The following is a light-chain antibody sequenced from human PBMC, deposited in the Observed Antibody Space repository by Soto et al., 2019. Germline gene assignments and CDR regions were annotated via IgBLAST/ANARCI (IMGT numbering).Light chain of an antibody. Sequence: EIVMTQSPATLSVSPGQRATLSCRASQSVSNNLAWYQQTPGQAPRLLIYGASTRATGIPARFSGSGSGTDFTLTISSLQSEDFAIYYCQHYNNWPPWTFGQGTKVEIK. V-gene: IGKV3-15*01. CDR1: QSVSNN. CDR2: GAS. J-gene: IGKJ1*01. CDR3: QHYNNWPPWT.